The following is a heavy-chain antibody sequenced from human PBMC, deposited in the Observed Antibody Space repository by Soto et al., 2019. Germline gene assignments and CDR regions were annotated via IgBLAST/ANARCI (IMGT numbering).Heavy chain of an antibody. CDR2: IYYSGST. Sequence: QVQLQESGPGLVKPSETLSLTCTVSGGSISSYYWSWIRQPPGKGLEWIGYIYYSGSTNYNPSLKSRVTISVDTSKNQFSLKLSSVTAADTAVYYCARETREHIVGAVWYNWFDPWGQGTLVTVSA. CDR1: GGSISSYY. CDR3: ARETREHIVGAVWYNWFDP. V-gene: IGHV4-59*01. J-gene: IGHJ5*02. D-gene: IGHD1-26*01.